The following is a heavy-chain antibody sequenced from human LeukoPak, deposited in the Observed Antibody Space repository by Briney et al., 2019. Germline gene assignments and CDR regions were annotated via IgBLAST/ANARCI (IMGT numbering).Heavy chain of an antibody. J-gene: IGHJ3*02. D-gene: IGHD6-19*01. CDR2: INPNSGGT. Sequence: VTVNVPYKASGYPFTGYYMQWVRQAPGQGLEWMGRINPNSGGTNYAQKFQGRGTMTRDTSISTAYVELSRLRSDDTAVYYCARVGELQWLMHDAFDIWGQGTMVTVSS. CDR1: GYPFTGYY. CDR3: ARVGELQWLMHDAFDI. V-gene: IGHV1-2*06.